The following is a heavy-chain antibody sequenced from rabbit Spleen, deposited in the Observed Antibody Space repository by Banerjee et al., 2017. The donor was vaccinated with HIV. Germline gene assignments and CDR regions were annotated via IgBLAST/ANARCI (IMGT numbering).Heavy chain of an antibody. CDR2: IYGGSFGST. V-gene: IGHV1S45*01. CDR3: ARGSATMTMVITGYYFNL. J-gene: IGHJ4*01. D-gene: IGHD2-1*01. CDR1: GVSFSDKDV. Sequence: EQLEESGGGLVKPEGSLTLTCKASGVSFSDKDVMCWVRQAPGKGLEWVTCIYGGSFGSTVYASWAKGRFTISKTSSTTVTLQMTSLTAADTATYFCARGSATMTMVITGYYFNLWGPGTLVTVS.